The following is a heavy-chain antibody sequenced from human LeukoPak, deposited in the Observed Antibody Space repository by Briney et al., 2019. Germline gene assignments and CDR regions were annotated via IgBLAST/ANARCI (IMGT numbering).Heavy chain of an antibody. D-gene: IGHD4-17*01. J-gene: IGHJ4*02. V-gene: IGHV3-15*01. CDR3: TAEDYGDYVSPH. CDR1: GFTFSHTW. Sequence: KTGGSLRLSCAASGFTFSHTWMSWVRQAPGKGLEWVGRIKRKTDGGTPDYAAPVKGRFSISRDDSKNTLHLQMNGLKTEDAAVYYCTAEDYGDYVSPHWGQGTLITVSS. CDR2: IKRKTDGGTP.